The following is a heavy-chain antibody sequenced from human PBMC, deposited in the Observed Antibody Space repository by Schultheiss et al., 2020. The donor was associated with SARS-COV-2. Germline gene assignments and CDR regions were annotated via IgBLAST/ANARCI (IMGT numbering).Heavy chain of an antibody. CDR2: IDPSDSYT. D-gene: IGHD5-18*01. J-gene: IGHJ3*02. Sequence: GESLKISCKGSGYSFTSYWISWVRQMPGKGLEWMGRIDPSDSYTNYSPSFQGHVTISADKSISTAYLQWSSLKASDTAMYYSARGYSYAPYAFDIWGQGTMVTVSS. CDR3: ARGYSYAPYAFDI. V-gene: IGHV5-10-1*01. CDR1: GYSFTSYW.